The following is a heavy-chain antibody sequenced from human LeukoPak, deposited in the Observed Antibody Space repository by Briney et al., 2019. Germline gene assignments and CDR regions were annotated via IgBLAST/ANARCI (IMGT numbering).Heavy chain of an antibody. V-gene: IGHV4-39*07. J-gene: IGHJ5*02. CDR3: AREGGT. CDR2: IFYSGST. Sequence: SETLSLTCTVSGGSISTSNYYWGWIRQPPGKGLEWIGNIFYSGSTYYSPSVKSRVTISLDTSRNQFSLKLSSVTAADTAVYYCAREGGTWGQGTLVTVSS. CDR1: GGSISTSNYY. D-gene: IGHD3-16*01.